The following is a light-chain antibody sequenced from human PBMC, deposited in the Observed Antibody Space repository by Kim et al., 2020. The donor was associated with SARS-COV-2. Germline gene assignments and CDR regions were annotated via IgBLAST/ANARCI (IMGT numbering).Light chain of an antibody. J-gene: IGKJ2*01. CDR2: GAS. CDR1: QSVSRN. Sequence: EIVITQSPATLSVSPGERATLSCRASQSVSRNLAWYQQKSGQAPRILIYGASNRATGIPGRFSGSGSGTEFTLTISSLQSEDFAVYYCQEYNNWPPKYTFGQGTKLEI. V-gene: IGKV3-15*01. CDR3: QEYNNWPPKYT.